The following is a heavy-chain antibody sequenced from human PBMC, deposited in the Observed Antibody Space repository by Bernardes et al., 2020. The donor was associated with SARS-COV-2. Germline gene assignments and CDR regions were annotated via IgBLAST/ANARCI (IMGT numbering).Heavy chain of an antibody. CDR1: GFTFSSYA. Sequence: GGSLRLCCAASGFTFSSYAMSWVRQAPGKGLEWVSAISVSGGSTYYADSVKGRFTISRDNSKNTLYLQMNSLRAEDTAVYYCAKPFTLAIGFDPWGQGTLVTVSS. V-gene: IGHV3-23*01. J-gene: IGHJ5*02. D-gene: IGHD2-15*01. CDR3: AKPFTLAIGFDP. CDR2: ISVSGGST.